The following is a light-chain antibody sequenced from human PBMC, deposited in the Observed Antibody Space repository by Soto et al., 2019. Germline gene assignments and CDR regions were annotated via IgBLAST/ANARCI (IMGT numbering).Light chain of an antibody. CDR3: LQYNDWPRT. J-gene: IGKJ1*01. CDR2: DAS. Sequence: EIVMTQSPATLSVSPGERATLSCRASQSVSSNLAWYQQKPGQAPRLLIYDASTRATGIPARFSGSGSGTEFTLTFSSLQSEDFAVCYCLQYNDWPRTFGQGTKV. CDR1: QSVSSN. V-gene: IGKV3-15*01.